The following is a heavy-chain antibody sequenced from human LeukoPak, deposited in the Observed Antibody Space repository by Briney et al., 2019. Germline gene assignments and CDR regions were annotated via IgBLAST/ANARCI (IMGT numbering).Heavy chain of an antibody. CDR1: GFTFSSYA. V-gene: IGHV3-23*01. CDR3: ASSLRYSLTGYYF. CDR2: ISGSGGST. D-gene: IGHD3-9*01. J-gene: IGHJ4*02. Sequence: GGYLRLSCAASGFTFSSYAMSWVRQAPGKGLEWVSAISGSGGSTYYAGSVKGRFTISRDNSKNTLYLQMNSLRAEDTAVYYCASSLRYSLTGYYFWGQGTLVTVSS.